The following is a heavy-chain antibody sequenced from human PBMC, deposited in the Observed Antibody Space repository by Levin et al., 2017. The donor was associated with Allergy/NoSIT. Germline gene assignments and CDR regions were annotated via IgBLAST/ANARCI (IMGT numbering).Heavy chain of an antibody. CDR1: GFTFSRYG. CDR3: AKDAIGDSVWEKHHYSPFDY. V-gene: IGHV3-23*01. J-gene: IGHJ4*02. Sequence: PGGSLRLSCAASGFTFSRYGMSWVRQAPGKGLEWVSSISGSGVYTYYADSVRGQFIISSDSSKNTLYLQMNSLRVEDTAVYYCAKDAIGDSVWEKHHYSPFDYWGQGTLVTVSS. CDR2: ISGSGVYT. D-gene: IGHD3-16*01.